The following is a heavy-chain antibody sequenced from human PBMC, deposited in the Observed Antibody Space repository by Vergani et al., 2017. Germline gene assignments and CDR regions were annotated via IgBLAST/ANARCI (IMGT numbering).Heavy chain of an antibody. J-gene: IGHJ4*02. CDR2: ISSSGSTI. D-gene: IGHD3-22*01. CDR3: ARGGGPTYDSSGYLDY. CDR1: GFTFSSYE. V-gene: IGHV3-48*03. Sequence: EVQLVESGGGLVQPGGSLRLSCAASGFTFSSYEMNWVRQAPGKGLEWVSYISSSGSTIYYADSVKGRFTISRDNAKNSLYLQMNSLRAEDTAVYYCARGGGPTYDSSGYLDYWGQGTLVTVSS.